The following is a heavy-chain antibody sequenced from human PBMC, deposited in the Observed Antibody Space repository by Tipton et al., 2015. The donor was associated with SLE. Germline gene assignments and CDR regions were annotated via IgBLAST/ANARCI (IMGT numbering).Heavy chain of an antibody. Sequence: TLSLTCTVSGHSISSGYYWSWIRQAPGKGLEWLESIFDSGNTYYNPSLKSRVTTSVDTSTNQFSLKLSSVTAADPAVYYCAREPLEVREWFDLWGRGTLVTVSS. CDR3: AREPLEVREWFDL. V-gene: IGHV4-38-2*02. CDR1: GHSISSGYY. D-gene: IGHD3-3*01. J-gene: IGHJ2*01. CDR2: IFDSGNT.